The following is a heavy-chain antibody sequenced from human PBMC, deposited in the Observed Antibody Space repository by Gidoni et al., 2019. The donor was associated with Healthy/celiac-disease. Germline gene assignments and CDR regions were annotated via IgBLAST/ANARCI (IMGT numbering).Heavy chain of an antibody. Sequence: EVQLVESGGGLVQPGGSLRLSCAASGFTFSSYCMHWVRQAPGKGLVWVSRINSDGGSTSYADSVKGRFTISRDNAKNTLYLQMNSLRAEDTAVYYCARALRLGELSLFDAFDIWGQGTMVTVSS. CDR1: GFTFSSYC. J-gene: IGHJ3*02. D-gene: IGHD3-16*02. CDR3: ARALRLGELSLFDAFDI. CDR2: INSDGGST. V-gene: IGHV3-74*01.